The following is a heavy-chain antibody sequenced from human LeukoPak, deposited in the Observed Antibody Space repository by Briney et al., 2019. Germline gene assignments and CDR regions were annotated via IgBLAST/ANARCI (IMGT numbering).Heavy chain of an antibody. CDR1: GGSISSSSYY. Sequence: SETLSLTCTVSGGSISSSSYYWGWIRQPAGKGLEWIGRIFTSGSTKYNPSLKSRVTISVDTSKNQFSLKLSSVTAADTAVYYCARETSQKGAHYMDVWGKGTTVTISS. CDR2: IFTSGST. J-gene: IGHJ6*03. V-gene: IGHV4-61*02. CDR3: ARETSQKGAHYMDV. D-gene: IGHD3-16*01.